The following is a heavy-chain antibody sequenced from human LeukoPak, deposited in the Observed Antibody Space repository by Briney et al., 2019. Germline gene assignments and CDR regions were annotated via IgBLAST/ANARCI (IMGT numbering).Heavy chain of an antibody. D-gene: IGHD3-22*01. CDR2: IYPGDSAT. J-gene: IGHJ4*02. CDR3: ARLGRYDNSGYYYAY. CDR1: GYSFTNYW. Sequence: GESLKISCKGSGYSFTNYWIGWVRQMPGKGLEWMGIIYPGDSATRYSPSFQGQVTISADKSISTAYLQWSSLKASDTATYYCARLGRYDNSGYYYAYWGQGIQVTVSS. V-gene: IGHV5-51*01.